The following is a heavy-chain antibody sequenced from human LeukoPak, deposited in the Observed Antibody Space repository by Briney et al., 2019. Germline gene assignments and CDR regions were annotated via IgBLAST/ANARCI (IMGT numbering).Heavy chain of an antibody. J-gene: IGHJ3*02. CDR1: GFTFSSYG. CDR3: ARDNYYDSSGYYPDDAFDI. D-gene: IGHD3-22*01. Sequence: PGGSLTLSCAASGFTFSSYGMHWVRQAPGKGLEWVAVIWYDGSNKYYADSVKRRFTISRDNSKNTLYLQMNSLRAKDTAVYYCARDNYYDSSGYYPDDAFDIWGQGTMVTVSS. CDR2: IWYDGSNK. V-gene: IGHV3-33*01.